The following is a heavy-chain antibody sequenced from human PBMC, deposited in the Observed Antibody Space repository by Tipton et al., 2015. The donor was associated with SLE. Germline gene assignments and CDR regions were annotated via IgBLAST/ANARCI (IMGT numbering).Heavy chain of an antibody. V-gene: IGHV3-30*04. CDR2: ISYDGSNE. J-gene: IGHJ6*03. Sequence: SLRLSCAASGFTFSSYAMHWVRQAPGKGLEWVAVISYDGSNEYYADSVQGRFTISRDNSKNTLYLQMNSLRVEDTAVYYCARGDYMDVWGKGTMVTVSS. CDR3: ARGDYMDV. CDR1: GFTFSSYA.